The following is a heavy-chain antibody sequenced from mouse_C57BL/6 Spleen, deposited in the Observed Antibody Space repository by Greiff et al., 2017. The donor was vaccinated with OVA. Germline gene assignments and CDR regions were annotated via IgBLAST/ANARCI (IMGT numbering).Heavy chain of an antibody. D-gene: IGHD2-2*01. CDR2: INPNNGGT. Sequence: VHVKQSGPELVKPGASVKIPCKASGYTFTDYNMDWVKQSHGKSLEWIGDINPNNGGTIYNQKFKGKATLTVDKSSSTAYMELRSLTSEDTAVYYCAALGGYDVAYWGQGTLVTVSA. V-gene: IGHV1-18*01. CDR1: GYTFTDYN. J-gene: IGHJ3*01. CDR3: AALGGYDVAY.